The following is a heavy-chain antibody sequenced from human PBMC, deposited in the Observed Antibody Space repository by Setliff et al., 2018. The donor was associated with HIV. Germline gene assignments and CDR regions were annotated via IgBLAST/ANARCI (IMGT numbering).Heavy chain of an antibody. V-gene: IGHV4-30-4*02. D-gene: IGHD6-6*01. J-gene: IGHJ6*03. CDR1: YATLSTADYH. CDR3: ASEAWTSYRSSSGYYYYYMDV. CDR2: IYYTGST. Sequence: PSETLSLTCTASYATLSTADYHWSWIRQPPGKGLEWIGDIYYTGSTYYNPSLKSRLTISIDTSKNQFSLKLSSVPAADTAVYYCASEAWTSYRSSSGYYYYYMDVWGKGTKVTVSS.